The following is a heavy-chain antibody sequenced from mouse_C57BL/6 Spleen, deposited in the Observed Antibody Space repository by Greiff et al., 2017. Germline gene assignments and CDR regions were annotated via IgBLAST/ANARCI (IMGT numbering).Heavy chain of an antibody. D-gene: IGHD3-2*02. J-gene: IGHJ4*01. CDR3: ARRVDSSGYYAMDY. Sequence: QVQLQQSGPGLVQPSQSLSITCTVSGFSLTSYGVHWVRQSPGKGLEWLGVIWSGGSTDYNAGFISRLSISKDNSKSQVFFKMNSLQADDTAIYYCARRVDSSGYYAMDYWGQGTSVTVSS. CDR1: GFSLTSYG. V-gene: IGHV2-2*01. CDR2: IWSGGST.